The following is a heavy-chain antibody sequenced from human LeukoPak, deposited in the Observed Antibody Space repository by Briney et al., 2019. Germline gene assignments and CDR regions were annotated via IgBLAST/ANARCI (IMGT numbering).Heavy chain of an antibody. V-gene: IGHV3-48*01. CDR2: IRIPTGAL. CDR3: VRGQLVYYYDNSGYFDS. Sequence: GGSLRLSCAASGFSFSSYTMNWVRQAPGKGLEWLSYIRIPTGALYYADSVKGRFTISRDNAKNSLYLQMNNLRAEDTAVYYCVRGQLVYYYDNSGYFDSWGRGTLVTVSS. CDR1: GFSFSSYT. D-gene: IGHD3-22*01. J-gene: IGHJ4*02.